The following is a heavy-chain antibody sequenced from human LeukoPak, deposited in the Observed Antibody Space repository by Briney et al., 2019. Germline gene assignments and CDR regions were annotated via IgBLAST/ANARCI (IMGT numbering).Heavy chain of an antibody. CDR3: AKEHSGWSPFDY. D-gene: IGHD6-19*01. J-gene: IGHJ4*02. Sequence: GGSLRLSCAVSGFAFGSEAMSWVRQSPARGLEWVASISPGGGTTYYADYVKGRFTISRDNSKNSLFVQMNSLRAEDTAVYYCAKEHSGWSPFDYWGQGTLVTVSS. CDR1: GFAFGSEA. CDR2: ISPGGGTT. V-gene: IGHV3-23*01.